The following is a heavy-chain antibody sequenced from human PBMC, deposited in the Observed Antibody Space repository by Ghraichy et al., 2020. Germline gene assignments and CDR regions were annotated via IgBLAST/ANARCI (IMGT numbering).Heavy chain of an antibody. CDR2: IYYRGTT. D-gene: IGHD3-16*01. CDR3: TRISPSFGGVTRARVFTEFDY. CDR1: GGSISSSSYF. Sequence: SETLSLTCTVSGGSISSSSYFWGWIRQPPGKGLEWIGSIYYRGTTYYNPPLKSRVTISVDMSKNQFSPKLSFVTAADTAVYYCTRISPSFGGVTRARVFTEFDYWCQGTLVTVSS. V-gene: IGHV4-39*01. J-gene: IGHJ4*02.